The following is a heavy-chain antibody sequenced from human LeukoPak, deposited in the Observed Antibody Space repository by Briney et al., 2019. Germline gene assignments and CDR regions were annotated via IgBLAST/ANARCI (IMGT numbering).Heavy chain of an antibody. CDR3: ARYDGDYGGNSGFLGYYFDY. CDR2: ISSSSSYI. CDR1: GFTFSTYS. V-gene: IGHV3-21*01. Sequence: GGSLRLSCAASGFTFSTYSMNWVRQAPGKGLEWVSSISSSSSYIYYADSVRGRFTISRDNAKNSLYLQMNSLRAEDTAVYYCARYDGDYGGNSGFLGYYFDYWGQGTLVTVSS. D-gene: IGHD4-23*01. J-gene: IGHJ4*02.